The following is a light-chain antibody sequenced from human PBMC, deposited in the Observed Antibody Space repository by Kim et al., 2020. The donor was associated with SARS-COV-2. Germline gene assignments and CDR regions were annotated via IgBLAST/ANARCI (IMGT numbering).Light chain of an antibody. Sequence: PGERTPLSCRASRTVSRNSLAWYQPRPGQSPRLLIYDASTRAAGSPDRFSGSGSGTDFTLTISRLEPEDFAVYFCLQYGNSPYTFGQGTKLEI. CDR2: DAS. V-gene: IGKV3-20*01. J-gene: IGKJ2*01. CDR3: LQYGNSPYT. CDR1: RTVSRNS.